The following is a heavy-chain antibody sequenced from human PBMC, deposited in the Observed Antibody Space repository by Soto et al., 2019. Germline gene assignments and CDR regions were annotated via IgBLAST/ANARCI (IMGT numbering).Heavy chain of an antibody. D-gene: IGHD5-12*01. CDR1: GGSIRSSSYY. V-gene: IGHV4-39*01. CDR2: IYYSGST. Sequence: PSETLSLTCTFSGGSIRSSSYYLGWIRQPPGKGLEWIGSIYYSGSTYYNPSLKSRVTISVDTSKNQFSLKLSSVTAADTAVYYCASQSSEWLLFASWGQGTLVTVSS. CDR3: ASQSSEWLLFAS. J-gene: IGHJ4*02.